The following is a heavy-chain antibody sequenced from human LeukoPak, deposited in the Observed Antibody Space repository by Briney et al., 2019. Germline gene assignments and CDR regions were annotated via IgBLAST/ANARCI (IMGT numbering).Heavy chain of an antibody. V-gene: IGHV1-2*02. Sequence: ASVKVSCKASGYTFTGYYMHWVRQAPGQGLEWMGWVNPNRGGTNYAQKFQGRVTMTRDTSISTAYMELSRLRSDDTAVYYCARVRYYDSSDYDYWGQGTLVTVSS. CDR1: GYTFTGYY. J-gene: IGHJ4*02. CDR2: VNPNRGGT. D-gene: IGHD3-22*01. CDR3: ARVRYYDSSDYDY.